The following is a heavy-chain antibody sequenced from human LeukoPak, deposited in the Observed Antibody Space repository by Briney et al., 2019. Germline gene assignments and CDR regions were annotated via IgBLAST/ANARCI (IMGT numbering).Heavy chain of an antibody. J-gene: IGHJ4*02. CDR2: ISGDGGST. D-gene: IGHD6-19*01. Sequence: PGASLRLSCAASGFTFDDYAMQWVRQAPGKGLEWVSLISGDGGSTYYADSVKGRFTISRDNSKNSLYLQMNRLRTEDTALYYCAKSSIVAGEYLFDYWGQGTLVTVSS. V-gene: IGHV3-43*02. CDR3: AKSSIVAGEYLFDY. CDR1: GFTFDDYA.